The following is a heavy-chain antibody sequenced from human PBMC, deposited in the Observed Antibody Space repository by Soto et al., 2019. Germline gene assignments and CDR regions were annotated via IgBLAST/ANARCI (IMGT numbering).Heavy chain of an antibody. J-gene: IGHJ6*03. V-gene: IGHV3-30*18. CDR3: AKVGAYQGSFHYYYMDV. CDR2: ISYDGSNK. D-gene: IGHD3-3*02. Sequence: GSLRLSCAASGFTFSSYGMHWVRQAPGKGLEWVAVISYDGSNKYYADSVKGRFTISRDNSKNTLYLQMNSLRAEDTAVYYCAKVGAYQGSFHYYYMDVWGKGTTVTVSS. CDR1: GFTFSSYG.